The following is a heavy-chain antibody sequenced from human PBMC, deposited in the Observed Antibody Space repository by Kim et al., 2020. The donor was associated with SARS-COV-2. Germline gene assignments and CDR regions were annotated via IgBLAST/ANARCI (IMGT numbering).Heavy chain of an antibody. V-gene: IGHV3-7*03. CDR1: GFTFSSYW. Sequence: GGSLRLSCAASGFTFSSYWMSWVRQAPGKGLEWVANIKQDGSEKYYVDSVKGRFTISRDNAKNSLYLQMNSLRAEDTAVYYCAREGFEVTTYYYYGMDVWGQGTTVTVSS. CDR2: IKQDGSEK. CDR3: AREGFEVTTYYYYGMDV. J-gene: IGHJ6*02. D-gene: IGHD3-3*01.